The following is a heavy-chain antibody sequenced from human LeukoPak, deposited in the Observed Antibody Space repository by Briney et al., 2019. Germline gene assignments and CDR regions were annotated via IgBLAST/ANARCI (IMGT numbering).Heavy chain of an antibody. J-gene: IGHJ4*02. D-gene: IGHD3-10*01. CDR3: AREGEDTMVRGVQYFDY. Sequence: ASVKVSCKASGYTFTSYGISWVRQAPGQGLEWMGWISAYNGNTNYAQKLQGRVTMTTDTSTSTAYMELSRLRPDDTAVYYCAREGEDTMVRGVQYFDYWGQGTLVTVSS. CDR1: GYTFTSYG. V-gene: IGHV1-18*01. CDR2: ISAYNGNT.